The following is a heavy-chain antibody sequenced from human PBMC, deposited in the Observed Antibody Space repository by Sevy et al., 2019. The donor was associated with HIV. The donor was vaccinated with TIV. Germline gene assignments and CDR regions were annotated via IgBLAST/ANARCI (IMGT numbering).Heavy chain of an antibody. V-gene: IGHV3-53*01. J-gene: IGHJ4*02. CDR2: INTRGTT. CDR1: GFIVSSYY. D-gene: IGHD4-4*01. CDR3: AREATRLTV. Sequence: VGSLRLSCAASGFIVSSYYMGWVRQAPGKGLEWVSLINTRGTTFYADSVKGRFTISRDNSKNTLYLQMNGLRAEDTAMYYCAREATRLTVWGQGTLVTVSS.